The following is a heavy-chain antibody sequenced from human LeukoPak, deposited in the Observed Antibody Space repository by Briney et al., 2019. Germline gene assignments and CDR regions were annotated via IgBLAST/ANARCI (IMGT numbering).Heavy chain of an antibody. V-gene: IGHV1-2*02. CDR2: ISPNSGAT. D-gene: IGHD6-19*01. CDR3: ARGGYNTGWEFDY. J-gene: IGHJ4*02. Sequence: ASVKVSCKASGYTFTGYYMHWVRQAPGQGLEWMGWISPNSGATDYAQKFQGRVTMTRDTSISTAYMELSRLRSDDTAVYYCARGGYNTGWEFDYWGQGTLVTVSS. CDR1: GYTFTGYY.